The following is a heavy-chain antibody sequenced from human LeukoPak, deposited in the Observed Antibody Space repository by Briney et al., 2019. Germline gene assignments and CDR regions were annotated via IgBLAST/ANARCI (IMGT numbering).Heavy chain of an antibody. Sequence: ASVKVSCKASGYTFTGYYMHWVRQAPGQGLEWMGRINPNSGGTNYAKKFQGRVTMTRDTSISTAYMELSRLRSDDTAVYYCAREPGGDYDNWFDPWGQGTLVTVSS. J-gene: IGHJ5*02. CDR1: GYTFTGYY. CDR2: INPNSGGT. D-gene: IGHD4-17*01. V-gene: IGHV1-2*06. CDR3: AREPGGDYDNWFDP.